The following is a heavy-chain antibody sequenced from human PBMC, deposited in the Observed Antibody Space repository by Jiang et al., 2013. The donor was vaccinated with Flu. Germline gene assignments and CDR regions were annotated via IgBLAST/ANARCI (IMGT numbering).Heavy chain of an antibody. Sequence: QTLSLTCAISGDSVSSNSAAWNWIRQSPSRGLEWLGRTYYRSKWYNDYAVSVKSRITINPDTSKNQFSLQLNSVTPEDTAVYYCARGPYYDFWSGYPANFDYWGQGTLVTVSS. CDR2: TYYRSKWYN. D-gene: IGHD3-3*01. V-gene: IGHV6-1*01. CDR1: GDSVSSNSAA. J-gene: IGHJ4*02. CDR3: ARGPYYDFWSGYPANFDY.